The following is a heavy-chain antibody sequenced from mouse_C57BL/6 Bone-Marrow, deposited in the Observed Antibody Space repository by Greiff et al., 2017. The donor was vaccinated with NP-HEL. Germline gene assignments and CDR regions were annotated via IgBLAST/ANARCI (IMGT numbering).Heavy chain of an antibody. Sequence: EVKLVESGGGLVQPGGSLKLSCAASGFTFSDYYMYWVRQTPEKRLEWVAYISNGGGSTYYPDTVKGRFTISRDNAKNTLYLQMSRLKSEDTAMYYCARHKLTTVVTFDVWGTGTTVTVSS. D-gene: IGHD1-1*01. CDR1: GFTFSDYY. CDR3: ARHKLTTVVTFDV. V-gene: IGHV5-12*01. J-gene: IGHJ1*03. CDR2: ISNGGGST.